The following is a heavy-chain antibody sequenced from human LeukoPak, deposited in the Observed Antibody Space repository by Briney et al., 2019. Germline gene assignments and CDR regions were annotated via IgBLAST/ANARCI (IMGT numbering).Heavy chain of an antibody. J-gene: IGHJ4*02. D-gene: IGHD3-22*01. V-gene: IGHV4-31*03. CDR3: SRGLDSRKLGY. CDR1: GASFSSDDQY. CDR2: IHPSGTV. Sequence: SETLSLTCTVPGASFSSDDQYWNWIRQTPEKGLEWIGSIHPSGTVYNNPSLESRVTMSMDTSKNQFSLNLNSVTAADTAVYFCSRGLDSRKLGYWGQGTLVTVSS.